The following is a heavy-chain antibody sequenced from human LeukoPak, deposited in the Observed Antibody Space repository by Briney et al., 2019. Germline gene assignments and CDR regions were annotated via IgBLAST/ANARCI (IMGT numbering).Heavy chain of an antibody. D-gene: IGHD5-18*01. Sequence: ASVKVSCKASGYTFTSYGISWVRQAPGQGLEWMGWINTYIGNTNYAQKLQGRVTMTTDTSTSTVYMELRSLTSDDTAVYYCARERGGHSYGDYWGQGTLVTVSS. CDR3: ARERGGHSYGDY. J-gene: IGHJ4*02. CDR2: INTYIGNT. V-gene: IGHV1-18*01. CDR1: GYTFTSYG.